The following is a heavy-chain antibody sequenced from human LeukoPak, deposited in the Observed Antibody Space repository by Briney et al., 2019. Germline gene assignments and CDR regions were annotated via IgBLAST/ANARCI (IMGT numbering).Heavy chain of an antibody. J-gene: IGHJ4*02. V-gene: IGHV3-21*01. Sequence: PGGSLRLSCAASGFTFSRYSMNWVRQAPGKGLEWVSSISGSSSYIYYADSVKGRFTISRHNAKNSPYLQMNSLRAEDTAVYYCARAMGTPDLRVVFDYWGQGTLVTVSS. CDR3: ARAMGTPDLRVVFDY. CDR1: GFTFSRYS. CDR2: ISGSSSYI. D-gene: IGHD1-1*01.